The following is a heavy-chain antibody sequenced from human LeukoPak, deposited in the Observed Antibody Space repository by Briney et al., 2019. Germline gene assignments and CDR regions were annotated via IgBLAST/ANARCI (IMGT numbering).Heavy chain of an antibody. Sequence: LSGGSLRLSCAASGFTFSSYAMHWVRQAPGKGLEWVAVIWYDGSNKYYADSVKGRFTISRDNSKNTLYLQMNSLRAEDTAVYYCARNSGSYEIENWGQGTLVTVSS. J-gene: IGHJ4*02. D-gene: IGHD1-26*01. V-gene: IGHV3-33*08. CDR2: IWYDGSNK. CDR3: ARNSGSYEIEN. CDR1: GFTFSSYA.